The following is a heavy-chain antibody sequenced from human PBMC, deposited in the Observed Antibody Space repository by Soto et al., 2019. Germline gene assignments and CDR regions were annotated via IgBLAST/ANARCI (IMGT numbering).Heavy chain of an antibody. CDR2: INHSGST. CDR1: GGSFSGYY. CDR3: ARDPSVVVVAATPYYYYGMDV. D-gene: IGHD2-15*01. Sequence: SETLSLTCAVYGGSFSGYYWSWIRQPPGKGLEWIGEINHSGSTNYNPSLKSRVTISVDTSKNQFSLKLSSVTAADTAVYYCARDPSVVVVAATPYYYYGMDVWGQGTTVTVSS. V-gene: IGHV4-34*01. J-gene: IGHJ6*02.